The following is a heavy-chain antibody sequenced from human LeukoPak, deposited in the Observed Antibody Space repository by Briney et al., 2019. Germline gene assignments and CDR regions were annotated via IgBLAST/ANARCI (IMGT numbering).Heavy chain of an antibody. J-gene: IGHJ4*02. V-gene: IGHV3-7*01. CDR1: GFTFSSYW. CDR3: TREMIAVAGPDY. CDR2: IKEDGSKK. Sequence: PGGSLRLSCAASGFTFSSYWMSWVRQAPGKGLEWVANIKEDGSKKFYMDSVKGRFTISRDNAKNSLYLQMNSLRAEDTALYYCTREMIAVAGPDYWGQGTLVTVSS. D-gene: IGHD6-19*01.